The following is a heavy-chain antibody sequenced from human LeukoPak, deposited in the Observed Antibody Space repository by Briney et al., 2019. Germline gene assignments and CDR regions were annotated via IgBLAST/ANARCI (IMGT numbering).Heavy chain of an antibody. J-gene: IGHJ6*03. V-gene: IGHV1-2*06. CDR3: ARDAGVEMATIDDYYYSYYMDV. D-gene: IGHD5-24*01. Sequence: ASVKVSCKASGYTFTGYYMHWVRQAPGQGLEWMGRINPNSGGTNYAQKFQGRVTMTRDTSISTAYMELSRLRSDDTAVYYCARDAGVEMATIDDYYYSYYMDVWGKGTTVTVSS. CDR1: GYTFTGYY. CDR2: INPNSGGT.